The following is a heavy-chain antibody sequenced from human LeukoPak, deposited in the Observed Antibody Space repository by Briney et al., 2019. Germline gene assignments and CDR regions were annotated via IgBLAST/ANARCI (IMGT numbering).Heavy chain of an antibody. CDR3: ATGYCSGGSCYSEDAFDI. J-gene: IGHJ3*02. D-gene: IGHD2-15*01. V-gene: IGHV1-18*01. CDR1: GYTFTSYG. Sequence: ASVKVSCKASGYTFTSYGISWVRQAPGQGLEWVGWISAYNGNTNYAQKLQGRVTMTTDTSTSTAYMELRSLRSDDTAVYYCATGYCSGGSCYSEDAFDIWGQGTMVTVSS. CDR2: ISAYNGNT.